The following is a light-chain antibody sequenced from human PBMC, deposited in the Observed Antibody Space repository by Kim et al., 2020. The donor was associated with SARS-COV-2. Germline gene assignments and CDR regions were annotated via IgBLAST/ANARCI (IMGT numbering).Light chain of an antibody. CDR2: GAS. Sequence: SISPGERVTLSCRASQSVGTDLAWYQQKPDQAPRLLLYGASTRATGMSARFSGSGSGTEFTLTISSLQSEDFAVYYCQQYKKWPLTFGGGTKVDIK. J-gene: IGKJ4*01. CDR3: QQYKKWPLT. V-gene: IGKV3-15*01. CDR1: QSVGTD.